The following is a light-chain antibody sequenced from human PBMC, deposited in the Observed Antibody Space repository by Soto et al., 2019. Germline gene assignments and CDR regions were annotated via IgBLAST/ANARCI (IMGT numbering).Light chain of an antibody. J-gene: IGLJ1*01. CDR2: GVV. CDR1: VNDVGAYNY. CDR3: CSYAGGYTYL. V-gene: IGLV2-11*01. Sequence: QPVLTQPRSVSGSPGQSVTIYCTGTVNDVGAYNYVSWYQQHPGRPPKLLIYGVVRWPSGVPDRFSGSKSGNTASLTISGLQDEDEADYFCCSYAGGYTYLFGTGTKVTVL.